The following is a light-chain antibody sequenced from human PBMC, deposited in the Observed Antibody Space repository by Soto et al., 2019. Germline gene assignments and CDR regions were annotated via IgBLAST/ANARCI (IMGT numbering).Light chain of an antibody. CDR1: QSVTKS. CDR3: QQRSAWPPSLT. CDR2: ATS. V-gene: IGKV3-11*01. Sequence: EIVLTQSPATLSLSPGERATLSCRASQSVTKSLAWYQQKPGQAPRLLIFATSHRATDIPTRFSGSGSETDFTLTIGSLEPEDFAVYYCQQRSAWPPSLTFGGGTKVEIK. J-gene: IGKJ4*01.